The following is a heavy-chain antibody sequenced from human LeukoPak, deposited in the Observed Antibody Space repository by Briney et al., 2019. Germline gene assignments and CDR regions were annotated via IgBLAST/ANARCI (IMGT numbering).Heavy chain of an antibody. CDR2: ISYDGSNK. Sequence: PGGSLRLSCAASGFTFSSYAMHWVRQAPGKGLEWVAVISYDGSNKYYADSVKGRFTISRDNSKNTLYLQMNSLRAEDTAVYYCARDWKHCSSTNCYNEMDYWGQGTLVTVSS. D-gene: IGHD2-2*02. V-gene: IGHV3-30-3*01. CDR3: ARDWKHCSSTNCYNEMDY. CDR1: GFTFSSYA. J-gene: IGHJ4*02.